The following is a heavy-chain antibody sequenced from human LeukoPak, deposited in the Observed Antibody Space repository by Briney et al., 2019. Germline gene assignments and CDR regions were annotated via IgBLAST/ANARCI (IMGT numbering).Heavy chain of an antibody. CDR1: GGSISSYY. V-gene: IGHV4-30-4*08. Sequence: SETLSLTCTVSGGSISSYYWSWVRQPPGKGLEWIGYIYYSGSTYYNPSLKSRVTISVDTSKNQFSLKLSSVTAADTAVYYCARVRMRLRAYYFDYWGQGTLVTVSS. J-gene: IGHJ4*02. CDR3: ARVRMRLRAYYFDY. CDR2: IYYSGST. D-gene: IGHD2-8*01.